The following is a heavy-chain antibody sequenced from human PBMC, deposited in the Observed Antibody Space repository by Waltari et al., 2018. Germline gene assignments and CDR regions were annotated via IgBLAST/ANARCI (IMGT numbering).Heavy chain of an antibody. CDR3: ARRRSSWYRVDAFDI. D-gene: IGHD6-13*01. CDR2: INHSGST. V-gene: IGHV4-34*01. Sequence: QVQLQQWGAVLLKPSSTLSLPCAVDGWSCSGDYWRWFSQPPGKGLEWIGEINHSGSTNYNPSLKSRVTISVDTSKNQFSLKLSSVTAADTAVYYCARRRSSWYRVDAFDIWGQGTMVTVSS. CDR1: GWSCSGDY. J-gene: IGHJ3*02.